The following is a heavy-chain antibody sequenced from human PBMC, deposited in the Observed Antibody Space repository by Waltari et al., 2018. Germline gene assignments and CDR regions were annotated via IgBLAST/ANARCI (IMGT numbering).Heavy chain of an antibody. J-gene: IGHJ5*02. V-gene: IGHV4-34*01. D-gene: IGHD1-26*01. CDR1: GGSFSGFY. Sequence: QVQLQQWGAGRVKPSETLSLTCAVYGGSFSGFYWSWIRQSPGKGLEWIGEINHSGSTNYNPSLKSRVTIALDTSRNQFSLKLSSVTAADTAVYYCARADRGPRYTSGSYATPDWGPWGQGTLVTVSA. CDR3: ARADRGPRYTSGSYATPDWGP. CDR2: INHSGST.